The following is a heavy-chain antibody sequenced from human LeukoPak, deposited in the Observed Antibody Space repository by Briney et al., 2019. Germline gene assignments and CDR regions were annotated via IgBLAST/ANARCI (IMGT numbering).Heavy chain of an antibody. V-gene: IGHV3-30*02. J-gene: IGHJ4*02. CDR3: AKEKEGVWGTLFDY. Sequence: GGSLRLSCAASGFTFSSYGMHWARQAPGKGLEWVAFIRYDGSNKYYADSVKGRFTISRDNSKNTLYLQMNSLRAEDTAVYYCAKEKEGVWGTLFDYWGQGTLVTVSS. CDR2: IRYDGSNK. D-gene: IGHD3-16*01. CDR1: GFTFSSYG.